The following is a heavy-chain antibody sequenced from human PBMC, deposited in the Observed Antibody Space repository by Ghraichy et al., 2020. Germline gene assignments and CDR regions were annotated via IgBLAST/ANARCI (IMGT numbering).Heavy chain of an antibody. CDR3: AKASVDTAMVSPWDY. Sequence: GGSLRLSCAASGFTFDDYTMHWVRQAPGKGLEWVSLISWDGGSTYYADSVKGRFTISRDNSKNSLYLQMNSLRTEDTALYYCAKASVDTAMVSPWDYWGQGTLFTVSS. V-gene: IGHV3-43*01. D-gene: IGHD5-18*01. CDR2: ISWDGGST. J-gene: IGHJ4*02. CDR1: GFTFDDYT.